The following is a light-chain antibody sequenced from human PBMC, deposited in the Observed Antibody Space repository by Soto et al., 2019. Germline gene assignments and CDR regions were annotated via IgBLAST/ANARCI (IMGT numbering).Light chain of an antibody. CDR2: DAS. V-gene: IGKV3-11*01. CDR1: QSISRY. Sequence: EIVLTQSTATLSLSPGDRATLSCRASQSISRYLAWYQQKPGQAPRLLIYDASKRAAGIPARYSPSGSGTDFTLTITSLEPEDFAVYYCQQRSNWPSTFGGGTKVEIK. J-gene: IGKJ4*01. CDR3: QQRSNWPST.